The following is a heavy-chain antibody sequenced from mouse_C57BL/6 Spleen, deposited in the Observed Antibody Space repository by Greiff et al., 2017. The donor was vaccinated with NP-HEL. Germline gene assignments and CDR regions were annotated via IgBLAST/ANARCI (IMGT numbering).Heavy chain of an antibody. J-gene: IGHJ4*01. CDR3: AREEGYYYGSSYDYYAMDY. D-gene: IGHD1-1*01. CDR1: GYTFTGYW. V-gene: IGHV1-9*01. Sequence: QVQLQQSGAELMKPGASVKLSCKATGYTFTGYWIEWVKQRPGHGLEWIGEILPGSGSTNYNEKFKGKATFTADTSSNTAYMQLSSLTTEDSAIYYCAREEGYYYGSSYDYYAMDYWGQGTSVTVSS. CDR2: ILPGSGST.